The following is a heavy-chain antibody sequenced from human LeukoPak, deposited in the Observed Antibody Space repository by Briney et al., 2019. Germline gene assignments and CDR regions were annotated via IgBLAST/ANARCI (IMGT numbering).Heavy chain of an antibody. CDR1: GGSISSGGYY. J-gene: IGHJ4*02. Sequence: SETLSLTCTVSGGSISSGGYYWSWIRQPPGKDLEWIGYIYHSGSTSYNPSLKSRVTISVDRSKNQFSLKLSSVTAADTAVYYCARGRETTVFAPFDYWGQGILVTVSP. CDR2: IYHSGST. V-gene: IGHV4-30-2*01. CDR3: ARGRETTVFAPFDY. D-gene: IGHD3-3*01.